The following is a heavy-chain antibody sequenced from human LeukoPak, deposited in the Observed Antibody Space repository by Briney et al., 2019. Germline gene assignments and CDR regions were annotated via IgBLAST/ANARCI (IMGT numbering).Heavy chain of an antibody. CDR2: ISGSGGGT. J-gene: IGHJ4*02. D-gene: IGHD1-26*01. CDR3: AKDRLGALLYFDS. V-gene: IGHV3-23*01. CDR1: GFTFSSYG. Sequence: GGSLRLSCAASGFTFSSYGMSWVRPAPGKGLEWVSAISGSGGGTYYAYSVKGRFTISRDNSKNTLYLQMNSLRAEDTAVYSCAKDRLGALLYFDSWGQGTLVTVSS.